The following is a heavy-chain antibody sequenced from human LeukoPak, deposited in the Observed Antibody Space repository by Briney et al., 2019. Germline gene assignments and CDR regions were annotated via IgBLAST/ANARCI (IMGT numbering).Heavy chain of an antibody. CDR1: GYTFTSYG. Sequence: SVKVSCTASGYTFTSYGISWVRQAPGQGLEWMGWISAYNGNTNYAQKLQGRVTMTTDTSTSTAYMELRSLRSDDTAVYYCARVFDRGSYHDYWGQGTLVTVSS. CDR2: ISAYNGNT. D-gene: IGHD1-26*01. V-gene: IGHV1-18*01. J-gene: IGHJ4*02. CDR3: ARVFDRGSYHDY.